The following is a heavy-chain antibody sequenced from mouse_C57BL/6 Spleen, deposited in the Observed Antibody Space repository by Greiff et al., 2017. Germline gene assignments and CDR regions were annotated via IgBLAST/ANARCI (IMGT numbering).Heavy chain of an antibody. V-gene: IGHV2-3*01. CDR2: IWGDGST. J-gene: IGHJ3*01. CDR3: ARLDSDGAWFAY. Sequence: QVQLKESGPGLVAPSQCLSITCTVSGFSLTSYGVSWVRQPPGKGLEWLGVIWGDGSTTYHSAIISRLSISNYNSNSQVFLSLNTLHTDDSDTYDCARLDSDGAWFAYWGQGTLVTVSA. CDR1: GFSLTSYG.